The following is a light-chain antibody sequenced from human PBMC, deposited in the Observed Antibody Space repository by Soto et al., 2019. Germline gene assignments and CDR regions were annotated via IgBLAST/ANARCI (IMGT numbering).Light chain of an antibody. CDR3: HTWGTGTV. CDR2: LNSDGSH. V-gene: IGLV4-69*01. Sequence: QSVLTQSPSASASLGASVKLTCTLSSGHSSYAIAWHQQQPEKGPRYLMKLNSDGSHSKGDGIPDRFSGSSSGAERYLTISSLQSEDEADYYCHTWGTGTVFGGGTKATVL. CDR1: SGHSSYA. J-gene: IGLJ3*02.